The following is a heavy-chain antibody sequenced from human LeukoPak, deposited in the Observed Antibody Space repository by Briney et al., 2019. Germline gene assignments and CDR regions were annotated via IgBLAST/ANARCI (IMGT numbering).Heavy chain of an antibody. CDR1: GFTFSSYS. CDR3: ARKAGDYGGNLDY. CDR2: ISSSSSTI. J-gene: IGHJ4*02. D-gene: IGHD4-23*01. Sequence: GGSLRLSCAASGFTFSSYSMNWVRQATGKGLEWVSYISSSSSTIYYADSVKGRFTISRDNAKNSLYLQMNSLRAEDTAVYYCARKAGDYGGNLDYWGQGTLVTVSS. V-gene: IGHV3-48*01.